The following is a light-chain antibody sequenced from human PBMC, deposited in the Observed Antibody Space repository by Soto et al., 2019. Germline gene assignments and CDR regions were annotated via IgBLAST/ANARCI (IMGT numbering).Light chain of an antibody. CDR3: QQYGSSPRT. Sequence: EIVWTQSPDTLSLAPGERATLSCRASQMINSGYSALYQQTRGQAPRLLIYGASIRATGFPGRCSGSGSGTDFTISISGLEPEDFALYYCQQYGSSPRTFGQGNKVQIK. V-gene: IGKV3-20*01. J-gene: IGKJ2*01. CDR1: QMINSGY. CDR2: GAS.